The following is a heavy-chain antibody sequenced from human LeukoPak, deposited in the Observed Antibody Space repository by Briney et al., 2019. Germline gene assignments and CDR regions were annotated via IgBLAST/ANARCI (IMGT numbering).Heavy chain of an antibody. Sequence: GGSLRLSCAASGFTFSSYAMNWVRQAPGKGLEWVSAISGGGGTTYYADSVKGRFTISRDNSKNTLFLQMNSLRAEDTAVYYCAKSPAVDAAFDIWGQGTMVTVSS. CDR3: AKSPAVDAAFDI. J-gene: IGHJ3*02. D-gene: IGHD4-23*01. CDR2: ISGGGGTT. CDR1: GFTFSSYA. V-gene: IGHV3-23*01.